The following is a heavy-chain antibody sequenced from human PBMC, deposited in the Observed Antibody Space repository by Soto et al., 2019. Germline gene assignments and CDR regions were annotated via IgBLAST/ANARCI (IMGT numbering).Heavy chain of an antibody. CDR1: GFTFSSCE. Sequence: HPGGSLRLSCAASGFTFSSCEMNWVRQAPGKGLEWVSYISSSGSTIYYADSVKGRFTISRDNAKNSLYLQMNSLRAEDTAVYYCARADSGYASKWFDPGGQGTLVNLSS. CDR2: ISSSGSTI. CDR3: ARADSGYASKWFDP. J-gene: IGHJ5*02. V-gene: IGHV3-48*03. D-gene: IGHD5-12*01.